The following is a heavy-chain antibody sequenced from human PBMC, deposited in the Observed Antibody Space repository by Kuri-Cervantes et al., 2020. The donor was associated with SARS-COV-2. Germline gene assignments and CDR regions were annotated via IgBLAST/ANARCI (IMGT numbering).Heavy chain of an antibody. J-gene: IGHJ6*03. CDR1: GGSISSSSYY. Sequence: SETLSLTCTVSGGSISSSSYYWGWIRQPPGKGLEWIGSIYYSESTYYNPSLKSRVTISVDTSKNQFSLKLSSVTAADTAVYYCARHGDSGWYNYYYYMDVWGKGTTVTVSS. CDR2: IYYSEST. V-gene: IGHV4-39*01. D-gene: IGHD6-19*01. CDR3: ARHGDSGWYNYYYYMDV.